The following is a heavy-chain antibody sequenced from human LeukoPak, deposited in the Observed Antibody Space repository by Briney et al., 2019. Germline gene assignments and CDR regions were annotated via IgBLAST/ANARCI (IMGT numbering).Heavy chain of an antibody. J-gene: IGHJ4*02. Sequence: GGSLRLSCAASGFTFSSYSMNWVRQAPGKGLEWVSSISSSSSYIYYADSMKGRFTISRDNAKNSLYLQMNSLRAEDTAVYYCASGYVYWGQGTLVTVSS. D-gene: IGHD2-2*03. CDR3: ASGYVY. V-gene: IGHV3-21*01. CDR1: GFTFSSYS. CDR2: ISSSSSYI.